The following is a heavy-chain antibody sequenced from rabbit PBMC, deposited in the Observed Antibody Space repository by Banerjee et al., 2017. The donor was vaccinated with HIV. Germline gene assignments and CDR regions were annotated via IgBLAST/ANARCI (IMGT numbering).Heavy chain of an antibody. J-gene: IGHJ6*01. V-gene: IGHV1S45*01. CDR2: INTISGDT. CDR3: ARSSAYADGMDL. D-gene: IGHD1-1*01. Sequence: QEQLEESGGDLVKPEGSLTLTCTASGFSFSNGYVMCWVRQAPGKGLEWIACINTISGDTVYATWAKGRFTISKASSTTVTLQMTSLTPADTATYFCARSSAYADGMDLWGPGTLVTVS. CDR1: GFSFSNGYV.